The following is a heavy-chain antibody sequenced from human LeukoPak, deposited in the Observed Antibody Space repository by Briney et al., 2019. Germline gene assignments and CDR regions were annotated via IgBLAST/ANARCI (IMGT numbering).Heavy chain of an antibody. CDR2: FDPENGET. Sequence: ASVKVSCKASGYTFTGYYIHWVRQAPGKGLEWMGGFDPENGETIYAQKFQGGVTMTEDTSTDTAYMELSSLRSEDTAVYYCATSYYDILTGYRPLAYWGQGTLVTVSS. CDR1: GYTFTGYY. CDR3: ATSYYDILTGYRPLAY. V-gene: IGHV1-24*01. J-gene: IGHJ4*02. D-gene: IGHD3-9*01.